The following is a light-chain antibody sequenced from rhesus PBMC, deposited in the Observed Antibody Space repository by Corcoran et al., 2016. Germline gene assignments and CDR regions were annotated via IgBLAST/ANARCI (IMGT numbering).Light chain of an antibody. CDR2: AAS. Sequence: DIQMTQSPSSLSASVGARVTITYRARENVNNYLHWYQQKPGKAPKFLFYAASTLQSGVPSRFSGLGSGTAYTFTLSSLQPEDVAPYYCQPSYSTPFTFGPGTKLGIK. J-gene: IGKJ3*01. CDR3: QPSYSTPFT. V-gene: IGKV1-74*01. CDR1: ENVNNY.